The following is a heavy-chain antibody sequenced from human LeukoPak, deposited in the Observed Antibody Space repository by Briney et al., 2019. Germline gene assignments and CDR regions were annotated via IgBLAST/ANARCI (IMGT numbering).Heavy chain of an antibody. D-gene: IGHD6-6*01. V-gene: IGHV3-33*06. CDR3: AKQAARTNYYYYYMDV. J-gene: IGHJ6*03. CDR1: GFTFSSYG. Sequence: PGGSLRLSCAASGFTFSSYGMYWVRQAPGKGLGWVAVIWYDGSNKYYADSVKGRFTISRDNSKNTLYLQMNSLRAEDTAVYYCAKQAARTNYYYYYMDVWGKGTTVTVSS. CDR2: IWYDGSNK.